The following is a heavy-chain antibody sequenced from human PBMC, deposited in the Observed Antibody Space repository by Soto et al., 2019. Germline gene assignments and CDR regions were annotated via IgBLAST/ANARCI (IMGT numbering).Heavy chain of an antibody. CDR1: GFTFKNYA. V-gene: IGHV3-30-3*01. D-gene: IGHD6-6*01. Sequence: GESLKISCAASGFTFKNYAIHWVRQAPGKGLEWVAIISFDGSNKYYADSVKGRFTISRDNSKSTLYLQMNSLRAEDTALYYCARDSYSSSPDYWGQGTLVTVSS. CDR2: ISFDGSNK. J-gene: IGHJ4*02. CDR3: ARDSYSSSPDY.